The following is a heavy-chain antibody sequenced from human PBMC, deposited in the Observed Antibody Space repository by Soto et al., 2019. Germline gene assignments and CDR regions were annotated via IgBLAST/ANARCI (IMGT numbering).Heavy chain of an antibody. V-gene: IGHV3-23*01. CDR3: AKDEGTSSTVFDY. D-gene: IGHD4-4*01. J-gene: IGHJ4*02. Sequence: PWGSLRLSCVASGFNFKAYAMGWVRQAPGKGLEWVSSITATDGNTYYADSVRGRFTISRDNSRNFLFLQMNGLRPEDSALYYCAKDEGTSSTVFDYWGQGTLVTSPQ. CDR1: GFNFKAYA. CDR2: ITATDGNT.